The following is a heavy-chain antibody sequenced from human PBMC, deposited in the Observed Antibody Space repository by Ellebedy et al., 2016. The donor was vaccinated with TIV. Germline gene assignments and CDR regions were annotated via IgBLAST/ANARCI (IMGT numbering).Heavy chain of an antibody. D-gene: IGHD2-15*01. CDR2: IDPSDSYT. CDR1: GYSFTSYW. J-gene: IGHJ4*02. Sequence: GESLKISXKGSGYSFTSYWIGWVRQMPGKGLEWMGRIDPSDSYTNYSPSFQGHVTISADKSISTAYLQWSSLKASDTAMYYCARRGVSCSGGSCTPTDYWGQGTLVTVSS. CDR3: ARRGVSCSGGSCTPTDY. V-gene: IGHV5-10-1*01.